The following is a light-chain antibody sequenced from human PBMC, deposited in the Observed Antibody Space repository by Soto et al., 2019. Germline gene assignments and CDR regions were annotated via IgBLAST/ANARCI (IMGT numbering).Light chain of an antibody. CDR2: EVS. Sequence: QSALTQPASVSGSPGQSITISCTGTSSDVGVYNYVSWFQQHPGKAPKLMIYEVSNRPSGVSNRFSGSKSGNTASLTISGLQTEDEADYYCSSYTSSGSLYVFGTGTQLTVL. CDR1: SSDVGVYNY. V-gene: IGLV2-14*01. CDR3: SSYTSSGSLYV. J-gene: IGLJ1*01.